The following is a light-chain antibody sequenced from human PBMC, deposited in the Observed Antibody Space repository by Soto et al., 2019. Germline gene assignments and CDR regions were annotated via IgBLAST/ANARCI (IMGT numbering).Light chain of an antibody. Sequence: QSVLTQPPSASESPGQSVTISCTGTSSDVGGYNYVSWYQQHPGKAPKLTIYEVSKRPSGVPDRFSGSKSGNTASLTVSGLQAEDEADCYCSSYADSNNVLFGGGTKVTVL. CDR3: SSYADSNNVL. V-gene: IGLV2-8*01. J-gene: IGLJ2*01. CDR2: EVS. CDR1: SSDVGGYNY.